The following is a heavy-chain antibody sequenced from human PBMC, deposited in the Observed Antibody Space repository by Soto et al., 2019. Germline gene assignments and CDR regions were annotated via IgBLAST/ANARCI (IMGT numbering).Heavy chain of an antibody. CDR2: ISYDGSNK. CDR1: GFTFSSYG. J-gene: IGHJ6*02. CDR3: AKYREWELLSVYYYGMDV. Sequence: GGSLRLSCAASGFTFSSYGMHWVRQAPGKGLGWVAVISYDGSNKYYADSVKGRFTISRDNSKNTLYLQMNSLRAEDTAVYYCAKYREWELLSVYYYGMDVWGQGTTVTVSS. V-gene: IGHV3-30*18. D-gene: IGHD1-26*01.